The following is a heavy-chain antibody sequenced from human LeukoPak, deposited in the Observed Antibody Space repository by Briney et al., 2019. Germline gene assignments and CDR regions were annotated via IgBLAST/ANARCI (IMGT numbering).Heavy chain of an antibody. Sequence: SETLSLTCVVSGYAISSGHYWGWIRQSPGKGLEWIGSFYAGGSIYYNPSLKSRVTIVEDTSRNQFSPKMTSVTAADTAVYYCTREVVEVPTAVIDYWGQGALVTVSS. CDR2: FYAGGSI. CDR3: TREVVEVPTAVIDY. CDR1: GYAISSGHY. D-gene: IGHD1-26*01. V-gene: IGHV4-38-2*02. J-gene: IGHJ4*02.